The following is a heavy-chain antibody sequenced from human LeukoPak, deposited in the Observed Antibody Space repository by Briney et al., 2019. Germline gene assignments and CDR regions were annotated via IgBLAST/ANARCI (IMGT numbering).Heavy chain of an antibody. V-gene: IGHV3-23*01. Sequence: GGSLRLSCAASGFTFSSYAMSWVRQAPGKGLEWVSAISGSGGSTYYADSVKGRFTISRDNSKNTLYLQMNSLRAEDTAVYYCAKDPSDCRDTAMAWPDYWGQGTLVTVSS. CDR3: AKDPSDCRDTAMAWPDY. CDR2: ISGSGGST. J-gene: IGHJ4*02. CDR1: GFTFSSYA. D-gene: IGHD5-18*01.